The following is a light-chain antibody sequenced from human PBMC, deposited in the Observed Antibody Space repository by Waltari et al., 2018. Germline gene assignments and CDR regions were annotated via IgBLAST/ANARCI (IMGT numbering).Light chain of an antibody. CDR3: QKYGTRPAT. CDR1: QSVGRT. V-gene: IGKV3-20*01. J-gene: IGKJ1*01. Sequence: EIVLTQSPGPLSLSPGDRASLSCRASQSVGRTLAWYQQRPGQAPRLLIYDASSRATGIPDRFSGSGSGTEFSLTISRLEPEDFAVYYCQKYGTRPATFGQGTKVEVK. CDR2: DAS.